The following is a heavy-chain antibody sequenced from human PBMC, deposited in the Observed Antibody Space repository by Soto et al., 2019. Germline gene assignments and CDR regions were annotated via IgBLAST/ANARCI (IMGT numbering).Heavy chain of an antibody. CDR3: ARDCGGDCFAQYNWFDP. Sequence: GASVKVSCKASGYTFTSYAMHWVRQAPGQRLEWMGWINAGNGNTKYSQKFQGRVTITRDTSASTAYMELSSLRSEDTAVYYCARDCGGDCFAQYNWFDPWGQGTLVTAPQ. CDR1: GYTFTSYA. J-gene: IGHJ5*02. CDR2: INAGNGNT. V-gene: IGHV1-3*01. D-gene: IGHD2-21*02.